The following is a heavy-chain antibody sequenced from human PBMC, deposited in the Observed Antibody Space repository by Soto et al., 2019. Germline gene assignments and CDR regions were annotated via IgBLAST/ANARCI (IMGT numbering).Heavy chain of an antibody. D-gene: IGHD3-22*01. Sequence: SVKVSCKASGGTFSSYTISWVRQAPGQGLEWMGRIIPILGIANYAQKFQGRVTITADKSTSTAYMELSSLRSEDTAVYYCATFRGSGYTGYYYGMDVWGQGTTVTVSS. V-gene: IGHV1-69*02. CDR1: GGTFSSYT. CDR2: IIPILGIA. CDR3: ATFRGSGYTGYYYGMDV. J-gene: IGHJ6*02.